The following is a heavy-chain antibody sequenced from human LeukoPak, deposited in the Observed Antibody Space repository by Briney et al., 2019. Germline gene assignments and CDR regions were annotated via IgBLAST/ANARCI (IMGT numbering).Heavy chain of an antibody. J-gene: IGHJ4*02. CDR2: IYYSGST. D-gene: IGHD1-1*01. Sequence: PSETLSLTCAVSGGSISSSSYYWGWIRQPPGKGLEWIGSIYYSGSTYNNPSLKSRVTISVDTFKNQFSLKLSSVTAADTAVYYCARHTSTTRRWAGDRYFDYWGQGTLVTVSS. V-gene: IGHV4-39*07. CDR1: GGSISSSSYY. CDR3: ARHTSTTRRWAGDRYFDY.